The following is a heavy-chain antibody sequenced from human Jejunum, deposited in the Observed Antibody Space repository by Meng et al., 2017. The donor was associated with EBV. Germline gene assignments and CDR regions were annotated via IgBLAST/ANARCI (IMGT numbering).Heavy chain of an antibody. V-gene: IGHV3-74*01. CDR1: GFMFSNYG. Sequence: GQLLASGVGLVQPGGSLVLSWAASGFMFSNYGMHWVRQVPGKGLVWVSRINNDGSDTIYADSVKGRFTTSRDNAKNTLYRQMNSLRIEDTAVYFCARDKPHNWFDPWGQGTLVTVSS. CDR2: INNDGSDT. CDR3: ARDKPHNWFDP. J-gene: IGHJ5*02.